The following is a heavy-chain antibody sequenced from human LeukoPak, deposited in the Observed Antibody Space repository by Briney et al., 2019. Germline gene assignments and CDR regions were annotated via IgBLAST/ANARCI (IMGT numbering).Heavy chain of an antibody. CDR3: ARAYYYGSGSYYFDY. D-gene: IGHD3-10*01. J-gene: IGHJ4*02. CDR2: INAGNGNT. CDR1: GYTFTDYY. Sequence: ASVKVSCKASGYTFTDYYMHWVRQAPGQGLEWMGWINAGNGNTKYSQKFQGRVTITRDTSASTAYMELSSLRSEDTAVYYCARAYYYGSGSYYFDYWGQGTLVTVSS. V-gene: IGHV1/OR15-3*02.